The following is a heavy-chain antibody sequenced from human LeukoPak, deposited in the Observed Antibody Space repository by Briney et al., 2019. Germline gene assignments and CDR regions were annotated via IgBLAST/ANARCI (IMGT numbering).Heavy chain of an antibody. CDR3: AKDQCTSTSCYKGGY. D-gene: IGHD2-2*02. V-gene: IGHV3-23*01. J-gene: IGHJ4*02. CDR1: GFTFSTYA. CDR2: IIGSGGST. Sequence: GGSLRLSCAASGFTFSTYAMSWVRQAPGKGLEWVSAIIGSGGSTYYADSVKGRFTISRDNSKNTLYLQMDSLRAEDTAVYYCAKDQCTSTSCYKGGYWGQGTLVTVSS.